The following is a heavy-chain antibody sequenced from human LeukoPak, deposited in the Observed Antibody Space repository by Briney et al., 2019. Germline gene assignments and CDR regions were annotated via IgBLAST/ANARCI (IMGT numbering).Heavy chain of an antibody. CDR1: GGSISSGSYY. V-gene: IGHV4-61*02. Sequence: SETLSLTCTVSGGSISSGSYYWSWIRQPAGKGLEWIGSIYTSGSTNYNPSLKSRVTISVDTSKNQFSLKLSSVTAADTAVYYCARDNLDYDILTGYSQYYFDYWGQGTLVTVSS. CDR2: IYTSGST. CDR3: ARDNLDYDILTGYSQYYFDY. D-gene: IGHD3-9*01. J-gene: IGHJ4*02.